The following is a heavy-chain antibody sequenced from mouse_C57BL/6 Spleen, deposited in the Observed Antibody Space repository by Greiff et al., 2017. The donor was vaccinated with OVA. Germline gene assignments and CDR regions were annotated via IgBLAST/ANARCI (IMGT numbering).Heavy chain of an antibody. J-gene: IGHJ4*01. CDR1: GYAFSSSW. CDR3: WKQRTYYSNYYAMDY. V-gene: IGHV1-82*01. D-gene: IGHD2-5*01. Sequence: VQLQQSGPELVKPGASVKISCKASGYAFSSSWMNWVKQRPGKGLEWIGRIYPGDGDTNYNGKFKGKATLTADKSYSTAYMLLSSLTSEDSAGFCCWKQRTYYSNYYAMDYWGQGTSVTVSS. CDR2: IYPGDGDT.